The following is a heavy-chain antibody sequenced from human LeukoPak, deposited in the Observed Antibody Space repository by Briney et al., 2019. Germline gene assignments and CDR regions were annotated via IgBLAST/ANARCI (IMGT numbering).Heavy chain of an antibody. V-gene: IGHV5-51*01. CDR2: IYPGDSDT. D-gene: IGHD6-19*01. CDR1: GYSFNTYW. J-gene: IGHJ5*02. CDR3: ARHQWLNWIDP. Sequence: GESLKISCKGSGYSFNTYWIAWVRQMPGKGLEWMGIIYPGDSDTRYSPSFQGHVTISADKSISTAYLQWSSLRVSDTAVYYCARHQWLNWIDPWGQGTLVTVSS.